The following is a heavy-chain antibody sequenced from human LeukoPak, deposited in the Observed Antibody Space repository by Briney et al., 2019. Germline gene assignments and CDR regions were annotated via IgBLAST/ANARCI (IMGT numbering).Heavy chain of an antibody. J-gene: IGHJ4*02. CDR2: IYPGDSDT. CDR3: ARQGPYTYYDILTGYYKNFDY. Sequence: GESLKISCKGSGYSFTSYWIGWVRQMPGKGLEWMGIIYPGDSDTRYSPSFQGQVTISADKSISTAYLQWSSLKASDTAMYYCARQGPYTYYDILTGYYKNFDYWGQGTLVTVSS. D-gene: IGHD3-9*01. V-gene: IGHV5-51*01. CDR1: GYSFTSYW.